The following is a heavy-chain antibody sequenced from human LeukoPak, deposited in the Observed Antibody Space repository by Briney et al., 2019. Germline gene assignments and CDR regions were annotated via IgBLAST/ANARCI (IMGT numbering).Heavy chain of an antibody. CDR3: ARADRLHGGPYLIGP. D-gene: IGHD2-21*01. V-gene: IGHV1-2*02. CDR2: INPNSGGT. J-gene: IGHJ5*02. CDR1: GYSFTDYY. Sequence: ASVKVSCKTSGYSFTDYYMHWVRQAPGQGLEWMGWINPNSGGTSSAQKFQGRVTMTRDTSVTTVYMEVSWLTSDDTAIYYCARADRLHGGPYLIGPWGQGTLVTVSS.